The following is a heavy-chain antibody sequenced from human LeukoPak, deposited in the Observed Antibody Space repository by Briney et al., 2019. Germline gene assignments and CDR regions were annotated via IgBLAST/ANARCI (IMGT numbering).Heavy chain of an antibody. J-gene: IGHJ6*02. CDR1: GGSISSSSYY. Sequence: SETQSLTCTVSGGSISSSSYYWGWIRQPPGKGLEWIGSIYYSGSTYYNPSLKSRVTISVDTSKNQFSLKLSSVTAADTAVYYCAITSSGSQYYYGMDVWGQGTTVTVSS. CDR2: IYYSGST. V-gene: IGHV4-39*01. CDR3: AITSSGSQYYYGMDV. D-gene: IGHD3-22*01.